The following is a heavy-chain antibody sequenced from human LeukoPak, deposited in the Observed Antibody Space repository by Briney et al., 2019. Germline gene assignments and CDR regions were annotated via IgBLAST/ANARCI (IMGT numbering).Heavy chain of an antibody. CDR3: ARAPGVLLWFGELSPTDY. CDR1: GYTFTSYG. J-gene: IGHJ4*02. Sequence: GASVKVSCKGSGYTFTSYGISWVRQAPGQGVEWRGWISAFNGNTNFAQKLPGRVTMTTDTSTSTAYMELRSLRSDDTAVYYCARAPGVLLWFGELSPTDYWGQGTLVTVSS. D-gene: IGHD3-10*01. CDR2: ISAFNGNT. V-gene: IGHV1-18*01.